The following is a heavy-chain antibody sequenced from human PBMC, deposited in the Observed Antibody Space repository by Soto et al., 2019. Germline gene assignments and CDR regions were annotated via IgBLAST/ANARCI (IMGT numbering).Heavy chain of an antibody. CDR1: GFTFSSYG. CDR3: AREISVAGGHFEY. J-gene: IGHJ4*02. CDR2: ISSSSSTI. D-gene: IGHD6-19*01. V-gene: IGHV3-48*02. Sequence: GGSLRLSCTASGFTFSSYGMNWVRQAPGKGLEWVSSISSSSSTIYYADSVRGRFTISRDNAKNSLYLQMNSLRDEDTAVYYCAREISVAGGHFEYWGQGTLVTVSS.